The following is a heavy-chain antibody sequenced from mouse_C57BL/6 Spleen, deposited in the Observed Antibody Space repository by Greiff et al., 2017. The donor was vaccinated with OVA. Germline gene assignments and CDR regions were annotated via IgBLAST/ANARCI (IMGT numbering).Heavy chain of an antibody. V-gene: IGHV1-52*01. Sequence: QVQLQQPGAELVRPGSSVKLSCKASGYTFTSYWMHWVKQRPIQGLEWIGNIDPSDSETHYNQKFKDKATLTVDKSTSTAYMHLSSLTSEDSAVYYFASDDGYSWGQGTTLTVSS. J-gene: IGHJ2*01. CDR3: ASDDGYS. CDR1: GYTFTSYW. CDR2: IDPSDSET. D-gene: IGHD2-3*01.